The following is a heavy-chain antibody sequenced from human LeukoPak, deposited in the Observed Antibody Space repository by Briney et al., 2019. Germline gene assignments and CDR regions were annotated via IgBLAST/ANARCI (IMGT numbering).Heavy chain of an antibody. CDR1: GGSISSYY. V-gene: IGHV4-59*01. CDR3: ARGDANRWFDP. CDR2: IYYSGST. J-gene: IGHJ5*02. D-gene: IGHD4/OR15-4a*01. Sequence: SETLSLTCTVSGGSISSYYWSWIRQPPGKGLEWIGYIYYSGSTNYNPSLKSRVTISVDTSKNQFSLKLSSVTAADPAVYYCARGDANRWFDPWGQGTLVTVSS.